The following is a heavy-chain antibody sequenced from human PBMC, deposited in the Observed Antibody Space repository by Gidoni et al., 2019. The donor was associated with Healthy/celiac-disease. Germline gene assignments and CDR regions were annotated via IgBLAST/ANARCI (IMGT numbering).Heavy chain of an antibody. D-gene: IGHD3-10*01. Sequence: QVQLQESGPGLVKPSQTLSLTCTVSGGSISSGSYYWSWIRQPAGKGLEWIGRIYTSGSTNYNPSLKSRVTMSVDTSKNQFSLKLSSVTAADTAVYYCARSTWFGELYDYWGQGTLVTVSS. V-gene: IGHV4-61*02. J-gene: IGHJ4*02. CDR3: ARSTWFGELYDY. CDR2: IYTSGST. CDR1: GGSISSGSYY.